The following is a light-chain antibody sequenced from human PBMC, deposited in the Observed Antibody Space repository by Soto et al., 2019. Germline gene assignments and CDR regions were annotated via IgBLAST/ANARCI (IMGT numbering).Light chain of an antibody. V-gene: IGLV2-23*01. CDR2: EGS. Sequence: QSALTQPASVSGSPGQSITISCTGTSSDVGSYNLVSWYQQHPGKAPKLMIYEGSKRPSGVSNRFSGSKSGNTASLTISGLHADDDAYYYCCSYAGSSAFVFGTGTKLTVL. CDR1: SSDVGSYNL. J-gene: IGLJ1*01. CDR3: CSYAGSSAFV.